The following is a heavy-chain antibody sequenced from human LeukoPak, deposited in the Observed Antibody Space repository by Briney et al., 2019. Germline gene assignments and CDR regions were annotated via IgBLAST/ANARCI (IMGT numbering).Heavy chain of an antibody. Sequence: ASVKVSCKASGYTFTGYYMHWVRQAPGQGLEWMGWINSNSGGTNYAQKFQGRVTMTRDTSISTAYMELSRLRSDDTAVYYCARHRGKRVPVAFDYWGQGTLVTVSS. J-gene: IGHJ4*02. CDR3: ARHRGKRVPVAFDY. CDR1: GYTFTGYY. V-gene: IGHV1-2*02. D-gene: IGHD3-16*01. CDR2: INSNSGGT.